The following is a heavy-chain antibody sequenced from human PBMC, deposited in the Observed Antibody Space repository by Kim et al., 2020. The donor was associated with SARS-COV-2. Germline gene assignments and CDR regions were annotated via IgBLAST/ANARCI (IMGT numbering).Heavy chain of an antibody. CDR3: ARGYEKTYYDILTGYPGVPSGHP. Sequence: ASVKVSCKASGYTFTSYDINWVRQATGQGLEWMGWMNPNSGNTGYAQKFQGRVTMTRNTSISTAYMELSSLRSEDTAVYYCARGYEKTYYDILTGYPGVPSGHPWGQGTLVTVSS. V-gene: IGHV1-8*01. J-gene: IGHJ5*02. CDR2: MNPNSGNT. D-gene: IGHD3-9*01. CDR1: GYTFTSYD.